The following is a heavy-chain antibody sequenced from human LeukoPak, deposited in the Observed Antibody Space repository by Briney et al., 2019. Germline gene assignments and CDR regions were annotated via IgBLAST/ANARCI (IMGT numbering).Heavy chain of an antibody. V-gene: IGHV3-30*04. CDR3: ARDHTAVPLYYFDY. CDR1: GFTFNNYA. J-gene: IGHJ4*02. Sequence: GGSLRLSCAASGFTFNNYAMHWVRQAPGKGLEWVAVISYGGSDRYYADSVNGRFTISRDNSKNTLSLQMNSLRAEDTAVYYCARDHTAVPLYYFDYWGQGTLVPVSS. D-gene: IGHD5-18*01. CDR2: ISYGGSDR.